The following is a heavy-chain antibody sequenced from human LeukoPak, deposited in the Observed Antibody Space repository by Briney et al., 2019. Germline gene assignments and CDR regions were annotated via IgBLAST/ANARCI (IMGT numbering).Heavy chain of an antibody. CDR1: GFTFSSYW. V-gene: IGHV3-21*01. CDR2: ITTSSIYI. J-gene: IGHJ4*02. D-gene: IGHD3-10*01. CDR3: ARMLWFGEQDNDY. Sequence: GGSLRLSCAASGFTFSSYWMHWVRQAPGKGLEWVSSITTSSIYIYYADSVKGRFTISRDNAKNSLYLQMNSLRAEDTAVYYCARMLWFGEQDNDYWGQGTLVTVSS.